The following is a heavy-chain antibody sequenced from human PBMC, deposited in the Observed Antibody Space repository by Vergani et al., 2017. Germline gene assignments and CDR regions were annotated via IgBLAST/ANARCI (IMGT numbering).Heavy chain of an antibody. CDR3: ARDLLPGTLLLLAY. D-gene: IGHD1-7*01. CDR1: GITFWKFG. Sequence: VQLVESGGGVVQPGRSLRLSCAASGITFWKFGMHWVRQGPGKGLEWVSGISWNSGAVDYADSVRGRFTISRDNAKNSLYLQMNNLRVEDTAVYYCARDLLPGTLLLLAYWGQGTLISVSS. CDR2: ISWNSGAV. V-gene: IGHV3-9*01. J-gene: IGHJ4*02.